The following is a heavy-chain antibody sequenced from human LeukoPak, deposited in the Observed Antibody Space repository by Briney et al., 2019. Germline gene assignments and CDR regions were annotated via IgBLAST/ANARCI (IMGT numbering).Heavy chain of an antibody. CDR3: ARRIKYYYDSSRIDY. D-gene: IGHD3-22*01. V-gene: IGHV3-21*01. CDR1: GFTFSTYS. Sequence: PGGSLRLSCAGSGFTFSTYSMNWVRQAPGKGLEWVSSISSSSSYIYYADSAKGRFTISRNNTKNSLYLQMDSLRAEDTAVYYWARRIKYYYDSSRIDYWGQGTLVTVSS. J-gene: IGHJ4*02. CDR2: ISSSSSYI.